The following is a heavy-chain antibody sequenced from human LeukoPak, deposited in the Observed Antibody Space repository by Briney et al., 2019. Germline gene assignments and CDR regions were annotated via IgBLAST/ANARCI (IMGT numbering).Heavy chain of an antibody. CDR1: GGSISSYY. V-gene: IGHV4-59*08. CDR2: IYYSGST. J-gene: IGHJ4*02. Sequence: SETLSLTCTVSGGSISSYYWSWIRQPPGKGLEWIGYIYYSGSTNYNPSLKSRVTISVGTSKNQFSLKLSSVTAADTAVYYCARQEDSSGYSFDYWGQGTLVTVSS. D-gene: IGHD3-22*01. CDR3: ARQEDSSGYSFDY.